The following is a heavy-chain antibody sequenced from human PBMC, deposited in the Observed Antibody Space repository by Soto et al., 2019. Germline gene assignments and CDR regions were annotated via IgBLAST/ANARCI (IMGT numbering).Heavy chain of an antibody. Sequence: QITLKESAPTRVKPTQTLTLTCTFSGFSLTSRPMGVGWIRQPPGKALEWLAFIYWDDDKRYSPSLRSRLTITKDTSGNQVVLTMTNMDPVDTATYYCAHRLFGNNWNGGYFDYWGQGALVTVSS. V-gene: IGHV2-5*02. CDR2: IYWDDDK. J-gene: IGHJ4*02. CDR3: AHRLFGNNWNGGYFDY. CDR1: GFSLTSRPMG. D-gene: IGHD1-1*01.